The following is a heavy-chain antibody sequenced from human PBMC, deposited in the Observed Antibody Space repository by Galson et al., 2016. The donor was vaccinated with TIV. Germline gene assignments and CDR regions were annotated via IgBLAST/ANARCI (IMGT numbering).Heavy chain of an antibody. V-gene: IGHV3-30-3*01. CDR1: GFTFDSYT. CDR3: TRDGRGNWKYVDYFDY. CDR2: ISHDGNNK. D-gene: IGHD1-7*01. Sequence: SLRLSCAASGFTFDSYTFHWVRQTPGKGLEWAAIISHDGNNKDFADSVEGRFTISRDSSKNTVFLQMNSLRLEDTAVYYCTRDGRGNWKYVDYFDYWGPGTVVTVSS. J-gene: IGHJ4*02.